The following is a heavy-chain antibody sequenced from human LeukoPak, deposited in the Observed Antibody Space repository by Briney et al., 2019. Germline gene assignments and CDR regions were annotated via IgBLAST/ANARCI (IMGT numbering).Heavy chain of an antibody. D-gene: IGHD4-17*01. CDR1: GFTFSSYS. V-gene: IGHV3-21*01. Sequence: GGSLRLSCAASGFTFSSYSMNWVRQAPGQGLEWVSSISSSSSYIYYADSVKGRFTISRDNAKNSLYLQMNSLRAEDTAVYYCAREQNDYGDYDDYWGQGTLVTVSS. CDR2: ISSSSSYI. J-gene: IGHJ4*02. CDR3: AREQNDYGDYDDY.